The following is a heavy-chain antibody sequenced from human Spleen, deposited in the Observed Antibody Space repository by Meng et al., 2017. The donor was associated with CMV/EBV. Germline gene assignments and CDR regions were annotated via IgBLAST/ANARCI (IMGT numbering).Heavy chain of an antibody. CDR2: INHTGGT. V-gene: IGHV4-34*01. Sequence: SETLSLTCAVYGGSFNGYFWTWVRQPPGKGLEWIGEINHTGGTNFNASLKSRVTMSVDRSKNQFSLKLSSVTAADTAVYYCARSPDSSAGFDYWGQGTLVTVSS. CDR1: GGSFNGYF. D-gene: IGHD3-22*01. J-gene: IGHJ4*02. CDR3: ARSPDSSAGFDY.